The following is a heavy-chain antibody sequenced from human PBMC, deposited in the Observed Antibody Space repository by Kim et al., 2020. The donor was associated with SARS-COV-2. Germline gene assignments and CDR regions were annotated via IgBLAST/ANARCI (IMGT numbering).Heavy chain of an antibody. Sequence: GGSLRLSCAASGFTFSSYAMHWVRRAPGKGLEWVAVIWYDGSNKYYADSVKGRFTISRDNSKNTLYLQMNSLRAEDTAVYYCAKESGEGYCSGGSCPIDYWGQGTLVTVSS. J-gene: IGHJ4*02. CDR2: IWYDGSNK. CDR3: AKESGEGYCSGGSCPIDY. V-gene: IGHV3-33*06. CDR1: GFTFSSYA. D-gene: IGHD2-15*01.